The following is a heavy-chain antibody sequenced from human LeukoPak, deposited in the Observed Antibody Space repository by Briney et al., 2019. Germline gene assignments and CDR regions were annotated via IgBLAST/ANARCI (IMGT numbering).Heavy chain of an antibody. J-gene: IGHJ4*02. V-gene: IGHV1-2*02. Sequence: ASVKVSCKASGYTFTAYYMHWVRQAPGQGLEWTGWINPNSGGTNYAQKFQGRVTMTRDTSISTAYMELSRLRSDDTAVYYCARDRVVVPAALDYWGQGTLVTVSS. CDR2: INPNSGGT. D-gene: IGHD2-2*01. CDR1: GYTFTAYY. CDR3: ARDRVVVPAALDY.